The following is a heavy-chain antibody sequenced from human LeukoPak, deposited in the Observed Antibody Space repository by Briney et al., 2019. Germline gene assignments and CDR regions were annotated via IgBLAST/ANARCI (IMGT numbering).Heavy chain of an antibody. Sequence: ASVKVSCKASGYTFANYDINWVRQASGQGLEWMGWMNPHSGNTGYAQNFQGRVTMTRNTSISTAYMELRSLRSEDTAVYYCARLSSHYGDYKVDPWGQGTLVTVSS. J-gene: IGHJ5*02. V-gene: IGHV1-8*01. CDR3: ARLSSHYGDYKVDP. CDR1: GYTFANYD. CDR2: MNPHSGNT. D-gene: IGHD4-17*01.